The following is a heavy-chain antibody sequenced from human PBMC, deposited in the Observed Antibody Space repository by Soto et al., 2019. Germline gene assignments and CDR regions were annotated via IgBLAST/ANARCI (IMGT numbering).Heavy chain of an antibody. D-gene: IGHD4-17*01. CDR1: GGSFSTYY. Sequence: SETLSLTCTVSGGSFSTYYWSWIRQPPGKGLEWIGYVSYSGTTNYSPSLKSRVTISLDTSNNEFSLKLRSATAADTAVYYCARDRGSLTTGDGTFDIWGPGTMVTVSS. CDR3: ARDRGSLTTGDGTFDI. J-gene: IGHJ3*02. CDR2: VSYSGTT. V-gene: IGHV4-59*13.